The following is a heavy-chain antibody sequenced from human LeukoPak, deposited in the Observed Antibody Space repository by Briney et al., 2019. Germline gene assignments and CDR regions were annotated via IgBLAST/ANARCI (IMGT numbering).Heavy chain of an antibody. V-gene: IGHV3-23*01. D-gene: IGHD6-13*01. Sequence: GGSLRLSCVGSGFTFRSHAMSWVRQAPEKGLEFVSGIYENGGTTYYADSVKGRFSISRDNSKNTLYLQMSSLRAEDTAIYYCVRDSPDSPYTSGWYGNWGQGIRVTVSS. CDR2: IYENGGTT. CDR3: VRDSPDSPYTSGWYGN. CDR1: GFTFRSHA. J-gene: IGHJ4*02.